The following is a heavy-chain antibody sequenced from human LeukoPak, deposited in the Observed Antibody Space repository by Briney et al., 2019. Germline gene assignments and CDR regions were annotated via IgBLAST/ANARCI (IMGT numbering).Heavy chain of an antibody. CDR1: GYRFTRSS. V-gene: IGHV5-51*01. D-gene: IGHD3-9*01. J-gene: IGHJ6*02. CDR2: IYPGDSDT. CDR3: ARDTSYYILRGYYYYYYAMDV. Sequence: GESLRISCEGSGYRFTRSSIGWVRPMPGKGLEWMGIIYPGDSDTRYSPSFQDQVTISADKSISSVYQQSSSLKASDSAMYYCARDTSYYILRGYYYYYYAMDVWGQGTTVTVSS.